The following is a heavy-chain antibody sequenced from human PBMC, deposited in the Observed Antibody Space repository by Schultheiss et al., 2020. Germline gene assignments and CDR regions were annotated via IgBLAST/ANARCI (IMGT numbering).Heavy chain of an antibody. CDR1: GGSISSYY. J-gene: IGHJ6*03. Sequence: SETLSLTCTVSGGSISSYYWSWIRQPPGKGLEWIGSIYTSGSTNYNPSLKSRVTISVDTSKNQFSLKLSSVTAADTAVYYCARTEVVPAAIYYYYYYMDVWGKGTTVTVSS. D-gene: IGHD2-2*01. CDR3: ARTEVVPAAIYYYYYYMDV. V-gene: IGHV4-4*08. CDR2: IYTSGST.